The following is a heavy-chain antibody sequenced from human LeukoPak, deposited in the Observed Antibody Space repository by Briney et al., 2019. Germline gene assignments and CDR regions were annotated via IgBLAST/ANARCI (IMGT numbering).Heavy chain of an antibody. CDR2: FYYSRGT. V-gene: IGHV4-59*01. Sequence: SETLSLTCTVSGDSITSFYWSWIRQSPGKGLEWIGHFYYSRGTTYNPSLRSRATISADTSQNQFSLKLRSVTAADTAVYYCARAISAWSYFYYMDVWGKGTTVTVSS. CDR3: ARAISAWSYFYYMDV. J-gene: IGHJ6*03. D-gene: IGHD6-19*01. CDR1: GDSITSFY.